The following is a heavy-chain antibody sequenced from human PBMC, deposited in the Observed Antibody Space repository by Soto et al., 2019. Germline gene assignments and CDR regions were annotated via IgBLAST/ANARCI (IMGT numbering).Heavy chain of an antibody. J-gene: IGHJ6*02. CDR2: IDWDDDK. CDR1: GFSLSTSGMC. CDR3: ARIPIAAAGTGDYYYYGMDV. Sequence: SGPTLVNPTHTLTLTCTFSGFSLSTSGMCVSWIRQPPGKALEWLALIDWDDDKYYSTSLKTRLTISKDTSKNQVVLTMTNMDPVDTATYYCARIPIAAAGTGDYYYYGMDVWGQGTTVTVSS. V-gene: IGHV2-70*01. D-gene: IGHD6-13*01.